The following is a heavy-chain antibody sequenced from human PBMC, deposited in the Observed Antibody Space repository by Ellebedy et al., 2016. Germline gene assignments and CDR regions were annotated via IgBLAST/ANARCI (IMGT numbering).Heavy chain of an antibody. J-gene: IGHJ4*02. CDR3: AKERFRWGSGSYNDYFDY. V-gene: IGHV3-48*04. Sequence: GGSLRLXCVASGISISSNSMNWVRQAPGKGLEWLSYISSDSTTRYYADSVKGRFTISRDNAKKSLFLQMNSLRAEDTAVYYCAKERFRWGSGSYNDYFDYWGQGTLVTVSS. CDR2: ISSDSTTR. D-gene: IGHD3-10*01. CDR1: GISISSNS.